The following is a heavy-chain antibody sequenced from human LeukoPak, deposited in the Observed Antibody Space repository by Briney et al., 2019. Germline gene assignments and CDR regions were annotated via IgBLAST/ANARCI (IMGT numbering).Heavy chain of an antibody. CDR3: VRSGGRRYSSSGSIGLDY. Sequence: ASVKVSCKASGYTFTSYYMHWVRQAPGQGLEWMGIINPSGGSTSYAQKFQGRVTMTRDTSTSTVYMELSSLRSEDTAVYYCVRSGGRRYSSSGSIGLDYWGQGTLVTVSS. CDR2: INPSGGST. J-gene: IGHJ4*02. D-gene: IGHD6-13*01. CDR1: GYTFTSYY. V-gene: IGHV1-46*01.